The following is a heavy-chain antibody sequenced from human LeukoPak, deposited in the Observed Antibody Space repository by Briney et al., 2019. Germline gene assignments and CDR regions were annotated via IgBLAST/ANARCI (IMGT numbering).Heavy chain of an antibody. CDR3: ARGYYDSSGTYYYGMDV. V-gene: IGHV1-18*01. Sequence: ASVKVSCKASGYTFTSYGISWVRQAPGQGLEWMGWISAYNGNTNYAQKLQGRVTMTTDTSTSTAYMELRSLRSDDTAVYYCARGYYDSSGTYYYGMDVWGQGTTVTVSS. J-gene: IGHJ6*02. D-gene: IGHD3-22*01. CDR1: GYTFTSYG. CDR2: ISAYNGNT.